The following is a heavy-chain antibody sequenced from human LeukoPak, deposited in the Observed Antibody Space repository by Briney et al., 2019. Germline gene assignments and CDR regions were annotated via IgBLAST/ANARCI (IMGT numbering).Heavy chain of an antibody. CDR2: IYYSGST. J-gene: IGHJ4*02. V-gene: IGHV4-39*07. D-gene: IGHD3-22*01. CDR3: ARVTYYYDSSGYYYFDY. CDR1: GGSISSSSYY. Sequence: SETLSLTCTVSGGSISSSSYYWGWIRQPPGKGLEWIGSIYYSGSTNYNPSLKSRVTISVDTSKNQFSLKLSSVTAADTAVYYCARVTYYYDSSGYYYFDYWGQGTLVTVSS.